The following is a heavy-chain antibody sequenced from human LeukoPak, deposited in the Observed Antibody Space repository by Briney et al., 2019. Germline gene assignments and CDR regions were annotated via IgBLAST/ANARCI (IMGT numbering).Heavy chain of an antibody. Sequence: GGSLRLSCAASGFTFSSYWMSWVRQAPGKGLEWVANIKQDGSEKYYVDSVKGRFTISRDNAKNSLYLQMNSLRAEDTAVYYCARDFSHYYGSGSREYFQHWGQGTLVTVSS. D-gene: IGHD3-10*01. CDR1: GFTFSSYW. CDR2: IKQDGSEK. J-gene: IGHJ1*01. CDR3: ARDFSHYYGSGSREYFQH. V-gene: IGHV3-7*01.